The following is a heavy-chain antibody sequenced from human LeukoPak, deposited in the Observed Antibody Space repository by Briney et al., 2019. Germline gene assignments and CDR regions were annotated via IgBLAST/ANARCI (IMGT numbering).Heavy chain of an antibody. Sequence: GASVKVSCKASGYTFTSYGISWVRQAPGQGLEWMGWINPNSGGTNYAQKFQGRVTMTRDTSISTAYMELSRLRSDDTAVYYCASPDRPHYYGSGSYPHWGQGTLVTVSS. CDR2: INPNSGGT. CDR3: ASPDRPHYYGSGSYPH. V-gene: IGHV1-2*02. CDR1: GYTFTSYG. J-gene: IGHJ4*02. D-gene: IGHD3-10*01.